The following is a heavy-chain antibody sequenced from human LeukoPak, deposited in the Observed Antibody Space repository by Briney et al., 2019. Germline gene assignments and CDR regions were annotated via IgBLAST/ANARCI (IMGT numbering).Heavy chain of an antibody. CDR2: IWDDGSNE. CDR3: ARDGYCSSTSCYYFDY. V-gene: IGHV3-33*01. CDR1: GFTFSNYG. D-gene: IGHD2-2*01. Sequence: GGSLRLSCAASGFTFSNYGMHWVRQAPGKGLEWVAAIWDDGSNEYYADSVKGRFTIFRDNRRNTLYLQMNSLRAEDTAVYYCARDGYCSSTSCYYFDYWGQGTLVTVSS. J-gene: IGHJ4*02.